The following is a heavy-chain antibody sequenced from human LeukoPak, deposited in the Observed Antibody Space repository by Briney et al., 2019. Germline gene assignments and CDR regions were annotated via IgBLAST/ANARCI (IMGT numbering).Heavy chain of an antibody. D-gene: IGHD2-15*01. J-gene: IGHJ4*02. CDR3: ASQFPDIVVGVTAPPDFDF. CDR1: GFTLSSYA. CDR2: ISGGGGST. Sequence: GGSLRLSCAASGFTLSSYAMTWVRQAPGKGLEWVSAISGGGGSTFYADSVKGRFTISRDNSKNTLYLQMNSLRAEDTAVYYCASQFPDIVVGVTAPPDFDFWGQGTLVTVSS. V-gene: IGHV3-23*01.